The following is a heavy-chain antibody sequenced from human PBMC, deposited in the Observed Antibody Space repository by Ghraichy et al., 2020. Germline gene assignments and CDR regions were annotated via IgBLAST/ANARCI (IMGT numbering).Heavy chain of an antibody. V-gene: IGHV3-7*01. D-gene: IGHD1-26*01. CDR2: IKQDGSEK. Sequence: SCAASGFTFRTYWMSWVRQAPGKGLEWVANIKQDGSEKYYVDSVRGRFTISRDNAKNSLYLQMNSLRAEDPAVYYWARDVVLSGSYSTAFNIWGQGTMVTVSS. CDR3: ARDVVLSGSYSTAFNI. CDR1: GFTFRTYW. J-gene: IGHJ3*02.